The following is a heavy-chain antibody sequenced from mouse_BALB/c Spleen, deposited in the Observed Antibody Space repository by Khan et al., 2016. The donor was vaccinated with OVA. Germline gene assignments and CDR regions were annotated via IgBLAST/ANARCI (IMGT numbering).Heavy chain of an antibody. V-gene: IGHV1S81*02. J-gene: IGHJ3*01. CDR3: TRRGTARATLWFAY. CDR1: GYTFTSYY. D-gene: IGHD3-2*01. Sequence: QVQLQQSGAELVKPGASVKLSCKASGYTFTSYYMYWLKQRPGQGLEWIGEINPSNGGTNFNEKFKSKATLTVDKSSSTAYMQLSSLTSEDSAVDYGTRRGTARATLWFAYWGQGTLVTVSA. CDR2: INPSNGGT.